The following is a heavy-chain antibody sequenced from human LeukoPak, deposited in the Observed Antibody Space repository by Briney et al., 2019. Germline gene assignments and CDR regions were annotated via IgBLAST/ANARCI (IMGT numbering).Heavy chain of an antibody. J-gene: IGHJ6*04. V-gene: IGHV3-15*01. CDR3: TTGRLLDV. Sequence: GGSLRLSCAASGFTFSNAWMSWVRQAPGKGLEWVGRIKSKTDGRTTDYAAPVKGRFTISRDDSKNTLYLQMNSLKTEDTAVYYCTTGRLLDVWGKGTTVTVSS. D-gene: IGHD6-19*01. CDR2: IKSKTDGRTT. CDR1: GFTFSNAW.